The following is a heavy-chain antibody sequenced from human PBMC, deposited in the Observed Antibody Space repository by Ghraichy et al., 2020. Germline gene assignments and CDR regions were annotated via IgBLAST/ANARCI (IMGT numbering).Heavy chain of an antibody. V-gene: IGHV4-31*03. CDR3: ARGIWGSYRPSLNWFDP. CDR2: IYYSGST. Sequence: SETLSLTCTVSGGSISSGGYYWSWIRQHPGKGLEWIGYIYYSGSTYYNPSLKSRVTISVDTSKNQFSLKLSSVTAADTAVYYCARGIWGSYRPSLNWFDPWGQGTLVTISS. D-gene: IGHD3-16*02. CDR1: GGSISSGGYY. J-gene: IGHJ5*02.